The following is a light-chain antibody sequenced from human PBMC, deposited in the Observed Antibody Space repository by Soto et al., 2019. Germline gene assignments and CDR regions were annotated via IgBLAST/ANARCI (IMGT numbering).Light chain of an antibody. J-gene: IGLJ2*01. CDR2: DDN. CDR1: SGSIASNY. V-gene: IGLV6-57*01. Sequence: NFMLTQPHSVSESPGKTVTISCTRSSGSIASNYVQWYQQRPGSSPTTVIYDDNRRPSGVPARFSGSIDSSSNSASLTISGLETEDQADYYCQSYGTTNVVFVGGTKLTVL. CDR3: QSYGTTNVV.